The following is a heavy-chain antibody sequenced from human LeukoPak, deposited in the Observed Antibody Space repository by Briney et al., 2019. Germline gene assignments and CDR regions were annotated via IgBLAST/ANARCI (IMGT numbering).Heavy chain of an antibody. V-gene: IGHV4-39*07. Sequence: SETLSLTCTVSGGSISSSTYYWAWTRQPPGKGLDWIGSIHYSGSTYYNPSLKSRVTISVDKSKNQFSLKLSSVTAADTAVYYCARYGVTMVRGVMRGIDYWGQGTLVTVSS. J-gene: IGHJ4*02. D-gene: IGHD3-10*01. CDR1: GGSISSSTYY. CDR2: IHYSGST. CDR3: ARYGVTMVRGVMRGIDY.